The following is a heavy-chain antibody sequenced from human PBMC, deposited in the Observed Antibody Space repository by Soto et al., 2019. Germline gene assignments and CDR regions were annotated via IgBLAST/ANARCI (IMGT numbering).Heavy chain of an antibody. CDR1: GYTFTSYG. V-gene: IGHV1-18*01. CDR2: ISAYNGNT. J-gene: IGHJ4*02. CDR3: AIAPYGHYFDY. Sequence: ASVKVSCKASGYTFTSYGISWVRQAPGKGLEWMGWISAYNGNTNYAQKLQGRVTMTTDTSTSTAYMELRSLISDDTAVYYGAIAPYGHYFDYWGQGTLVTVSS. D-gene: IGHD3-10*01.